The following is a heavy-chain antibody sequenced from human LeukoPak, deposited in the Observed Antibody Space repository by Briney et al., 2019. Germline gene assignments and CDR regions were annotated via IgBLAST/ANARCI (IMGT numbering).Heavy chain of an antibody. Sequence: PGGSLRLSCSASGFTFSSYAMHWVRQAPGKGLEYVSAISSNGGSTYYADSVKGRFTISRDNSKNTLCLQMSSLRAEDTAVYYCVKDMRGCSGGSCYGTFDYWGQGTLVTVSS. CDR1: GFTFSSYA. V-gene: IGHV3-64D*09. J-gene: IGHJ4*02. CDR3: VKDMRGCSGGSCYGTFDY. D-gene: IGHD2-15*01. CDR2: ISSNGGST.